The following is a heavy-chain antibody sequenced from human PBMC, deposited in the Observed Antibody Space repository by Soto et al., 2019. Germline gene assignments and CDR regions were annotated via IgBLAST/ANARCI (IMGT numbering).Heavy chain of an antibody. J-gene: IGHJ6*03. D-gene: IGHD3-16*02. Sequence: SETLSLTCTVSGGSISSSSYSWGWIRQPPGKGLEWIGRIYYSGSTYYNPSLKSRVTISVDTSKNQFSLKLSSVTAADTAVYYCARTPPPPLFSTGIYDYIWGSYRSVPTDYYYMDVWGKGTTVT. CDR1: GGSISSSSYS. CDR3: ARTPPPPLFSTGIYDYIWGSYRSVPTDYYYMDV. CDR2: IYYSGST. V-gene: IGHV4-39*01.